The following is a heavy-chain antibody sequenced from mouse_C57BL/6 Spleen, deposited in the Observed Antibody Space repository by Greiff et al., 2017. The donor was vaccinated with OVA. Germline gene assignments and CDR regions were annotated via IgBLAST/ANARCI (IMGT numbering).Heavy chain of an antibody. Sequence: LQESGAELVKPGASVKLSCKASGYTFTSYWMHWVKQRPGQGLEWIGMIHPNSGSTNYNEKFKSKATLTVDKSSSTAYMQLSSLTSEDSAVYYCARSIYDGYSYWYFDVWGTGTTVTVSS. CDR1: GYTFTSYW. CDR2: IHPNSGST. D-gene: IGHD2-3*01. J-gene: IGHJ1*03. CDR3: ARSIYDGYSYWYFDV. V-gene: IGHV1-64*01.